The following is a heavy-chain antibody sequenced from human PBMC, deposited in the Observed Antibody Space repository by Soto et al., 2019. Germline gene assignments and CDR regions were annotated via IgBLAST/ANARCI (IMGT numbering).Heavy chain of an antibody. CDR2: ISYDGSNE. CDR3: TSDWELREDSDY. CDR1: GFTFRFYP. Sequence: QVQLVESGGGVVQPGRSLRLSCAASGFTFRFYPMHWVRQAPGKGLEWVAAISYDGSNEYYTDSVKGRFTISRDNSNNTLYPQMNALRAEDTAVYYCTSDWELREDSDYWGQGTLVTVSS. J-gene: IGHJ4*02. V-gene: IGHV3-30-3*01. D-gene: IGHD1-26*01.